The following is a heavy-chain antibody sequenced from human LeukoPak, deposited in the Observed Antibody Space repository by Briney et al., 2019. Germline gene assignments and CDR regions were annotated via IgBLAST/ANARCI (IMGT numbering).Heavy chain of an antibody. J-gene: IGHJ6*02. D-gene: IGHD3-16*02. CDR2: ISYDGSNK. Sequence: PGRSLRLSCAASGFTFSSYGMHWVRQAPGKGLEWVAVISYDGSNKYYADSVKGRFTISRDNSKNTLYLQMNSLRAEDTAMYYCAKEERVISYFYYGMDVWGQGTTVTVSS. CDR3: AKEERVISYFYYGMDV. CDR1: GFTFSSYG. V-gene: IGHV3-30*18.